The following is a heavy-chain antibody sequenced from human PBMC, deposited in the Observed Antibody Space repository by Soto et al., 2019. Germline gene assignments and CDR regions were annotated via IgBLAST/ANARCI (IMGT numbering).Heavy chain of an antibody. V-gene: IGHV3-74*01. CDR2: INSDDNSS. Sequence: PGGSLRLSCAASGLSVSNYWMHWVRQTPGKGLVWVSRINSDDNSSSYAASVKGRFTISRDNAKNILYLQMNSLRVEDTAVYYYARDVVSSRSGKLDAFDIWGPGTMVTVSS. D-gene: IGHD2-21*01. CDR3: ARDVVSSRSGKLDAFDI. CDR1: GLSVSNYW. J-gene: IGHJ3*02.